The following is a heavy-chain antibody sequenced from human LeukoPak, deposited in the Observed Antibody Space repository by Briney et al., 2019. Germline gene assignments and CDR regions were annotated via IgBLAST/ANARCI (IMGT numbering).Heavy chain of an antibody. CDR1: GGSFSGYY. CDR2: INHSGST. V-gene: IGHV4-34*01. CDR3: ARGPIAVAVYNWFDP. Sequence: SETLSLTCAVYGGSFSGYYWSWIRQPPGKGLEWIGEINHSGSTNYNPSLKSRVTISVDTSKNQFSLKLSSVTAADTAVYYCARGPIAVAVYNWFDPWGQGTLVTVSS. J-gene: IGHJ5*02. D-gene: IGHD6-19*01.